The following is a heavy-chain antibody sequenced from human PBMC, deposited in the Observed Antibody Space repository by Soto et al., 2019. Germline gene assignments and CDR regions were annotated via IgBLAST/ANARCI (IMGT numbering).Heavy chain of an antibody. CDR2: IGGTGGDT. J-gene: IGHJ5*01. V-gene: IGHV3-23*01. Sequence: DVQLLESGGGLVQPGGSLTLSCAASRFTFSDYAMSWVRQAPGKGLEWVSAIGGTGGDTYYADSGRGRFAVSRDNSKNTLFLQLNSLRDEDTAVYYCAKDAVPYNGKLHWFDSWGQGTLVTVSS. CDR1: RFTFSDYA. CDR3: AKDAVPYNGKLHWFDS. D-gene: IGHD1-26*01.